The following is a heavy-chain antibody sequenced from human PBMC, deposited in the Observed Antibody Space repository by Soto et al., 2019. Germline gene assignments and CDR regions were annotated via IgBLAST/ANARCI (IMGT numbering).Heavy chain of an antibody. D-gene: IGHD3-16*01. J-gene: IGHJ3*02. CDR1: GFTFSSYA. Sequence: GGSLRLSCAASGFTFSSYAMSWVLQAPGKGLEWVSAISGSGGSTYYADSVKGRFTISRDNSKNTLYLQMNSLRAEDTAVYYCAKCCREVSITDAFDTWGQGTMVTVSS. CDR3: AKCCREVSITDAFDT. CDR2: ISGSGGST. V-gene: IGHV3-23*01.